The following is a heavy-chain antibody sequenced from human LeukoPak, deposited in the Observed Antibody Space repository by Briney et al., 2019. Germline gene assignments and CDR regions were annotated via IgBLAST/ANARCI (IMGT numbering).Heavy chain of an antibody. J-gene: IGHJ4*02. CDR2: IKYDGSTK. CDR3: ARDGHSSSWYLYYDSSGSLFDY. Sequence: GGSLRLSCAASGFTFSSSWMAWVRQAPGKGLEWVANIKYDGSTKHSVDSVTGRFTISRDNAKSSLYLQMNSLRAEDTAVYYCARDGHSSSWYLYYDSSGSLFDYWGQGTLVTVSS. CDR1: GFTFSSSW. V-gene: IGHV3-7*01. D-gene: IGHD3-22*01.